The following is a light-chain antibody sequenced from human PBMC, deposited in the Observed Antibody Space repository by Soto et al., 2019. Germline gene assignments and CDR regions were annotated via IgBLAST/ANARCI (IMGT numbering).Light chain of an antibody. J-gene: IGLJ2*01. Sequence: QSVLTQPPSASGSPGQSVTISCTGTSDDVGGYNYVSWYQQHPGKAPKLMIYEVNKRPSGVPDRFSGTKSGNTASLTVSGLQAEDETYYYCSSYAGSLVVFGGGTQLTVL. CDR1: SDDVGGYNY. CDR3: SSYAGSLVV. V-gene: IGLV2-8*01. CDR2: EVN.